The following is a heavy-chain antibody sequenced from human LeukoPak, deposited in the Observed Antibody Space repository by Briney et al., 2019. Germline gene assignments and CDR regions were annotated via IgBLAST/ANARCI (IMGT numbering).Heavy chain of an antibody. CDR2: IYYTGST. CDR3: ARTLSRWDPFDY. D-gene: IGHD1-26*01. CDR1: GGSISTYY. V-gene: IGHV4-59*01. Sequence: SETLSLTCTVSGGSISTYYWSWIRQPAGKGQEWIGYIYYTGSTNYNPSLKSRVIISLDTSKNQFSLKLSSVTAADTAVYYCARTLSRWDPFDYWGQGTLVTVSS. J-gene: IGHJ4*02.